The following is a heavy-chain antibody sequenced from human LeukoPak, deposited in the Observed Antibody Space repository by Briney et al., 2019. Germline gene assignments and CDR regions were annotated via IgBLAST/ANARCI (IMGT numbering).Heavy chain of an antibody. J-gene: IGHJ6*02. V-gene: IGHV3-11*01. CDR2: ISSSGSTI. CDR1: GFTFSDYY. CDR3: AREGITMVRGVISGYYYGMDV. D-gene: IGHD3-10*01. Sequence: GGSLRLSCAASGFTFSDYYMSWIRQAPGKGLEWVSYISSSGSTIYYADSVKGRFTISRDNAKNSLYLQMNSLRAEDTAVYYCAREGITMVRGVISGYYYGMDVWGQGTTVTVSS.